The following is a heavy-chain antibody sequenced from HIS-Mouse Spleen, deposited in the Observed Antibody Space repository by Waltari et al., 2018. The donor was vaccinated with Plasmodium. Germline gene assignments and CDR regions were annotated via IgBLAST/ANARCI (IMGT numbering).Heavy chain of an antibody. J-gene: IGHJ4*02. V-gene: IGHV4-39*07. D-gene: IGHD1-7*01. CDR1: GGSISSSSYY. CDR3: ARDRITGTSYFDY. Sequence: QLQLQESGPGLVTPSETLSLTCTVSGGSISSSSYYWGWLRQPPGKGLEWIGSIYYRGSPYYNPSLKSRVTISVDTSKNQFSLKLSSVTAADTAVYYCARDRITGTSYFDYWGQGTLVTVSS. CDR2: IYYRGSP.